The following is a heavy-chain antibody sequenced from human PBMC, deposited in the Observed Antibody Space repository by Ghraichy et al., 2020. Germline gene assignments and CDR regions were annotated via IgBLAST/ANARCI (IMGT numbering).Heavy chain of an antibody. CDR3: ARVGAGYFDY. CDR1: GFTFSSYS. CDR2: ISSSSSTI. D-gene: IGHD6-19*01. V-gene: IGHV3-48*04. Sequence: GGSLRLSCAASGFTFSSYSMNWVRQAPGKRLEWVSYISSSSSTIYYADSVKGRFTISRDNAKNSLYLQMNSLRAEDTAVYYCARVGAGYFDYWGQGTLVTVSS. J-gene: IGHJ4*02.